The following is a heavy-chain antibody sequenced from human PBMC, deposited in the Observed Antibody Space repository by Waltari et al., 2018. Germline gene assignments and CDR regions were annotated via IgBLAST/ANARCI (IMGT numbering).Heavy chain of an antibody. D-gene: IGHD4-17*01. CDR1: DFPTRKFY. CDR3: ARDSLDYGGWFDS. V-gene: IGHV3-53*01. J-gene: IGHJ5*01. CDR2: VGPTTET. Sequence: EVELVESGGGLIQPGGSLRLSCAASDFPTRKFYMNWVRQVPGKGLEWVARVGPTTETEYTDSVKGRFSVSRDDSTNTVYLQMNSLRAEDTAIYYCARDSLDYGGWFDSWGQGAPVTVSS.